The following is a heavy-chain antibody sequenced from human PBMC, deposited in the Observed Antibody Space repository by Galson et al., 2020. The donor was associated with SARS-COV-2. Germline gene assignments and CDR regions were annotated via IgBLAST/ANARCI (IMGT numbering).Heavy chain of an antibody. J-gene: IGHJ6*02. CDR3: ASEYYYGSGSYMYGMDV. CDR1: GFTFSSYS. Sequence: LSLTCAASGFTFSSYSMNWVRQAPGKGLEWVSSISSSSSYIYYADSVKGRFTISRDNAKNSLYLQMNSLRAEDTAVYYCASEYYYGSGSYMYGMDVWGQGTTVTVSS. D-gene: IGHD3-10*01. V-gene: IGHV3-21*01. CDR2: ISSSSSYI.